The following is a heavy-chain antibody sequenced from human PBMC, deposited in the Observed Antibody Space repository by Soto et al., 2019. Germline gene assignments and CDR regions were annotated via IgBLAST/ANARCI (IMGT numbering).Heavy chain of an antibody. CDR3: TRGPRPISTGTGAY. CDR1: GFIFKMYW. Sequence: EVQLVESGGCLVPPGRSVRLSCAASGFIFKMYWMHWVRQTPGKGLVWISRIYNDGSYTDYADSVKGRFTISRDNVNDTLYLQMNNLRAEDSGLYYCTRGPRPISTGTGAYWGQGTQVTVSS. D-gene: IGHD3-10*01. V-gene: IGHV3-74*01. CDR2: IYNDGSYT. J-gene: IGHJ4*02.